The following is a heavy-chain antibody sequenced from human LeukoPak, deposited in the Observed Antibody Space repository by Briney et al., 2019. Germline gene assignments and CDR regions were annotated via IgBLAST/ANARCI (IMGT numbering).Heavy chain of an antibody. Sequence: SETLSLTCTVSAGSLSSGGYYWSWIRQHPGKGLAWIGYIYYSGSTYYNPSLKSRVTISVDTSKNQFSLKLSSVTAADTAVYYCARLRYFDWSPYYFDYWGQGTLVTVSS. J-gene: IGHJ4*01. CDR3: ARLRYFDWSPYYFDY. CDR2: IYYSGST. V-gene: IGHV4-31*03. CDR1: AGSLSSGGYY. D-gene: IGHD3-9*01.